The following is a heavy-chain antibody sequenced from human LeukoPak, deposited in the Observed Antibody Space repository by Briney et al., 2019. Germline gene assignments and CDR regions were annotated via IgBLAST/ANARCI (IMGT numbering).Heavy chain of an antibody. V-gene: IGHV3-23*01. J-gene: IGHJ3*02. D-gene: IGHD3-3*02. Sequence: GGSLRLSCAASGFSFSTNPMSWVRQAPGKGLEWVSAISPDKTYYADSVKRRLTISRDNYKNTVDLHMNSPRVEDTAIYYCVKEHVDRAFTRSFEIWGQGSVVTVSS. CDR3: VKEHVDRAFTRSFEI. CDR2: ISPDKT. CDR1: GFSFSTNP.